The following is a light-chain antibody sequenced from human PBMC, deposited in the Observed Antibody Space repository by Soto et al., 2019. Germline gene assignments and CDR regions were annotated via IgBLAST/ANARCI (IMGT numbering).Light chain of an antibody. CDR1: QDISSW. CDR2: AAS. CDR3: QQANSFPYT. J-gene: IGKJ2*01. V-gene: IGKV1D-12*01. Sequence: DIQMTQSPSSVSASVGDRVTITCRASQDISSWLAWYRQKPGKAPKLLIYAASSLQSGVPPRFSGSGSGTDFTLTISSLQPEDFATYYCQQANSFPYTFGQGTKLEIK.